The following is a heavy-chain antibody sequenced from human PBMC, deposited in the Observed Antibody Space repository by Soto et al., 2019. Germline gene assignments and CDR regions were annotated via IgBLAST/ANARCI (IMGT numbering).Heavy chain of an antibody. Sequence: PSETLSLTCAVYGGSFSGYYWSWIRQPPGKGLEWIGEINHSGSTNYNPSLKSRVTISVDTSKNQFSLKLSSVTAADTAVYYCARVRYYGSGNNSTQYYFDYWGQGTLVTVSS. J-gene: IGHJ4*02. CDR2: INHSGST. D-gene: IGHD3-10*01. CDR1: GGSFSGYY. CDR3: ARVRYYGSGNNSTQYYFDY. V-gene: IGHV4-34*01.